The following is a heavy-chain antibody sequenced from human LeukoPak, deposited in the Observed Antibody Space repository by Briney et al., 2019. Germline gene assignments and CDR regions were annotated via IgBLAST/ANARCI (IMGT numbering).Heavy chain of an antibody. CDR1: GFTFRSYG. CDR2: ISYNGGNK. CDR3: AKRYYSDSSGYSFDY. J-gene: IGHJ4*02. V-gene: IGHV3-30*19. D-gene: IGHD3-22*01. Sequence: GGSLRLSCAASGFTFRSYGMHWVRQAPGKGLEWVAHISYNGGNKDYADSVRGRFTISRDDSKSTLYLQMNSLTTEDTAVYYCAKRYYSDSSGYSFDYWGQGTLVAVSS.